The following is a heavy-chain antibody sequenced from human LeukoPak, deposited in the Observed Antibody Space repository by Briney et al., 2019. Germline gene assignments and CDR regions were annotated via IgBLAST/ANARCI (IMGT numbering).Heavy chain of an antibody. CDR1: GFTFGSYA. CDR2: ISGSGGST. V-gene: IGHV3-23*01. CDR3: AKDGITIFGVVTLLTEYFQH. D-gene: IGHD3-3*01. J-gene: IGHJ1*01. Sequence: PGGSLRLSCAASGFTFGSYAMSWVRQAPGKGLEWVSAISGSGGSTYYADSVKGRFTISRDNSKNTLYLQMNSLRAEDTAVYYCAKDGITIFGVVTLLTEYFQHWGQGTLVTVSS.